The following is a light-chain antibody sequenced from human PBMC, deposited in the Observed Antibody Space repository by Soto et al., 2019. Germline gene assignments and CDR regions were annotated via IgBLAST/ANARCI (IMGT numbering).Light chain of an antibody. CDR3: CSYAGSYTYV. V-gene: IGLV2-11*01. Sequence: QSVLTQPRSVSGSPGQSVTISCTGTSSDVGGYKYVSWYQQHPGKAPKVVIYDVSKRPSGVPDRFSGSKSGNTASLTISGLQAEDEADYYCCSYAGSYTYVFGTGTKVTVL. CDR2: DVS. CDR1: SSDVGGYKY. J-gene: IGLJ1*01.